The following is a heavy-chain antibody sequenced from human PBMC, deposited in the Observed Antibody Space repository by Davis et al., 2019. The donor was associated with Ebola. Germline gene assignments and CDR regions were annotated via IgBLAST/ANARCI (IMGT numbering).Heavy chain of an antibody. CDR2: IHHSGRAT. J-gene: IGHJ4*02. Sequence: MPGGSLRLSCIVSDYSISSGYYWGWIRQPPGKGLEWIGSIHHSGRATSYNPSLKSRVTISVDTSKNQFSLKLSSVTAADTAVYYCARGNPPMWWPRGFDYLGQGTLVTVSS. CDR1: DYSISSGYY. CDR3: ARGNPPMWWPRGFDY. V-gene: IGHV4-38-2*02. D-gene: IGHD2-21*01.